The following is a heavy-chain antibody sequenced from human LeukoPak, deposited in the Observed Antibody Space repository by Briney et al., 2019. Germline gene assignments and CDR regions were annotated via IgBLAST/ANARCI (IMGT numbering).Heavy chain of an antibody. D-gene: IGHD3-22*01. CDR2: IYYSGST. CDR1: GGSISSYY. J-gene: IGHJ4*02. CDR3: ARGRYYDSSGYRLDY. V-gene: IGHV4-59*01. Sequence: SETLSLTCTVSGGSISSYYWSWIRQPPGKGLEWIRYIYYSGSTNYNPSLKSRVTISVDTSKNQFSLKLSSVTAADTAVYYCARGRYYDSSGYRLDYWGQGTLVTVSS.